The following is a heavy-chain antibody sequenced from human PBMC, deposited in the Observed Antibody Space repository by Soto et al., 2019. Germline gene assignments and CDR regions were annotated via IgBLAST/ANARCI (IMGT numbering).Heavy chain of an antibody. J-gene: IGHJ4*02. V-gene: IGHV3-64*01. CDR3: ARLRDGYNLDY. D-gene: IGHD5-12*01. CDR2: ISSNGGYT. Sequence: EVPLVESGGGLVQPGGSLRLSCAASGFTFSSYAMHWVRRAPGKGLEYVSAISSNGGYTYYANSVKGRFTISRDNSKNTPYLQMGSLRAEDMAVYYCARLRDGYNLDYWGQGTLVTVSS. CDR1: GFTFSSYA.